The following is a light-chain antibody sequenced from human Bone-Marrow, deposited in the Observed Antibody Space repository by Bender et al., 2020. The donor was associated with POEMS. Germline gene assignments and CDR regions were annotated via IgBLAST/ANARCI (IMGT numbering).Light chain of an antibody. J-gene: IGLJ1*01. V-gene: IGLV2-14*03. Sequence: QSALTQPAYVSGSPGQSITISCTGTGGSNYVSWYQQHAGKVPRLLIYDVTNRPSGVSDRFSGSKSVNAASLTISGLQAGDEADYYCASYVSSNTLGLYVFGPGTSVTVL. CDR2: DVT. CDR1: GGSNY. CDR3: ASYVSSNTLGLYV.